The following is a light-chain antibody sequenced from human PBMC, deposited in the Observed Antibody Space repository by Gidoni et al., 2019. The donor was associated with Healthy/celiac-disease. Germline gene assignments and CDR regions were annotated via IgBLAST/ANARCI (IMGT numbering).Light chain of an antibody. V-gene: IGKV1-39*01. J-gene: IGKJ2*01. CDR1: QSISSY. Sequence: DIQMTQSPSSLSASVGDRVTITCRASQSISSYLNWYQQKPGKAPKLLIYAASSLQSGVPSRFSGSGSGTEFTLNISSLQPEDFATYYCQQSYSTPDTFGQGTKLEIK. CDR3: QQSYSTPDT. CDR2: AAS.